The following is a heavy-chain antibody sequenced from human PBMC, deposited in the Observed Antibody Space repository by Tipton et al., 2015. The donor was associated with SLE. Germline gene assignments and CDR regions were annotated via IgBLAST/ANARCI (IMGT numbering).Heavy chain of an antibody. CDR1: GFTFGDYA. CDR2: ISSSGGTI. CDR3: AREGPSWYYYYYMDV. D-gene: IGHD2-15*01. V-gene: IGHV3-11*01. Sequence: GSLRLSCTASGFTFGDYAMSWFRQAPGKGLEWVSHISSSGGTIYYADSVKGRFTISRDNAKNSLYLQMNSLRAEDTAVYYCAREGPSWYYYYYMDVWGKGTTVTVSS. J-gene: IGHJ6*03.